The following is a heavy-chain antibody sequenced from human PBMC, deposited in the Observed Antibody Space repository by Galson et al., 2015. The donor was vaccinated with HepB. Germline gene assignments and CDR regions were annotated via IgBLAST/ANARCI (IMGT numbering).Heavy chain of an antibody. CDR3: ARDLAVAGTFDY. J-gene: IGHJ4*02. D-gene: IGHD6-19*01. CDR2: IIPILGIA. V-gene: IGHV1-69*04. Sequence: SVKVSCKASGGTFSSYAISWVRQAPGQGLEWMGRIIPILGIANYAQKFQGRVMITADKSTGTAYMELSSLRSEDTAVYYCARDLAVAGTFDYWGQGTLVTVSS. CDR1: GGTFSSYA.